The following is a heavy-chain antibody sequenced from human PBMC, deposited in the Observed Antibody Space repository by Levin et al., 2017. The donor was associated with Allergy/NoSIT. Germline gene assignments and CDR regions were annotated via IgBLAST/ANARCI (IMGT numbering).Heavy chain of an antibody. CDR3: TADPNVELLLGY. D-gene: IGHD1-7*01. CDR1: GFTFSNAW. J-gene: IGHJ4*02. V-gene: IGHV3-15*01. Sequence: TGGSLRLSCAASGFTFSNAWMSWVRQAPGKGLEWVGRLKGKTDGGTTDYSAPVKGRFTISRDDSANTLYLQMNSLKTEDTAVYYCTADPNVELLLGYWGQGTLVTVSS. CDR2: LKGKTDGGTT.